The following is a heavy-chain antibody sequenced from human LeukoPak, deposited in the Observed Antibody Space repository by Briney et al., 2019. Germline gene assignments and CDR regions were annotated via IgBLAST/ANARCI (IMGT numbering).Heavy chain of an antibody. J-gene: IGHJ4*02. Sequence: GGSLRLSCAASGFTFNSYSMSWVRQAPGKGLEWVSALSGSGGSTYYADSVKGRFTISRDNSEKTLYLQMNSLRVEDTAVYYCAKRSCGGGSCNFDYWGQGTVVTVSS. CDR2: LSGSGGST. V-gene: IGHV3-23*01. CDR3: AKRSCGGGSCNFDY. CDR1: GFTFNSYS. D-gene: IGHD2-15*01.